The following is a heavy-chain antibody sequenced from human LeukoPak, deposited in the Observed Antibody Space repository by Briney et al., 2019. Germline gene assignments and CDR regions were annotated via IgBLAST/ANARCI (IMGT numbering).Heavy chain of an antibody. D-gene: IGHD6-19*01. Sequence: PSQTLSLTCAVSGGSISSGGYSWSWIRQPPGKGLEWIGEINHSGSTNYNPSLKSRVTISVDTSKNQFSLKLSSVTAADTAVYYCARVVAGIWSPGNAFDIWGQGTMVTVSS. CDR2: INHSGST. CDR3: ARVVAGIWSPGNAFDI. J-gene: IGHJ3*02. V-gene: IGHV4-30-2*01. CDR1: GGSISSGGYS.